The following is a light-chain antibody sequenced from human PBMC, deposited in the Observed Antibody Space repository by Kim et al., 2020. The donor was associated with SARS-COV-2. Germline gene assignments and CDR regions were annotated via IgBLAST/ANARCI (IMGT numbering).Light chain of an antibody. Sequence: SPGQTASITCSGDKLGDKYACWYQQKPGQSPVLLIYEDSKRPSGIPERFSGSNSGNTATLTISGTQAMDEADYYCQAWDSSTFYVFGTGTKVTVL. J-gene: IGLJ1*01. CDR3: QAWDSSTFYV. V-gene: IGLV3-1*01. CDR1: KLGDKY. CDR2: EDS.